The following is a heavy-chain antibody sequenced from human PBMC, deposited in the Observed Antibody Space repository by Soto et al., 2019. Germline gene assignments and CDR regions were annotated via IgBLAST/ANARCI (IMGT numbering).Heavy chain of an antibody. CDR1: GYTFSSIG. J-gene: IGHJ4*02. CDR3: ARDLDGSGSYYTKY. V-gene: IGHV1-18*01. CDR2: ISPHKDNT. D-gene: IGHD3-10*01. Sequence: QVQLVQSGAEVKKPGASVKVSCKTSGYTFSSIGIIWVRQAPGQGLEWMGWISPHKDNTYYAQRLQGRVTMTTDTSTSTAYMELRSLRSDDTAVYFCARDLDGSGSYYTKYWGQGTLVTVSS.